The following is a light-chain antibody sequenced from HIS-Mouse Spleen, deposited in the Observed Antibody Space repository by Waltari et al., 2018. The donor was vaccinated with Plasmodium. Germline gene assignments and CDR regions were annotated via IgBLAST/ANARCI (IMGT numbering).Light chain of an antibody. V-gene: IGLV3-1*01. CDR1: NLGDKY. CDR3: QAWDSSTVV. Sequence: SYELTQPPSVSVSPGQPASITCSGANLGDKYACWYQQKPGQSPALVIYQDSKRPSGIPERFSGSNSGNTATLTISGTQAMDEADYYCQAWDSSTVVFGGGTKLTVL. J-gene: IGLJ2*01. CDR2: QDS.